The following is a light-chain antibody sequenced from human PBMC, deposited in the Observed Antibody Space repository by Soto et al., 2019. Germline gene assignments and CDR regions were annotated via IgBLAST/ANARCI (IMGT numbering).Light chain of an antibody. Sequence: EIVMTQSPASLSVSPGETATLSCRASQSIRNSLAWYQRKPGQAPSLVIYGASTRATGIPARFSGSGSGTEFTLTISSLQSEDSALYYCQQYNNWPPRTFGQGTKLEIK. CDR2: GAS. CDR3: QQYNNWPPRT. CDR1: QSIRNS. V-gene: IGKV3-15*01. J-gene: IGKJ2*01.